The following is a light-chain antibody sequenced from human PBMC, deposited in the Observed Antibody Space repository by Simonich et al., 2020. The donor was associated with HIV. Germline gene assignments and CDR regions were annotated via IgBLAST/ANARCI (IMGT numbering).Light chain of an antibody. Sequence: DIQMTQSPSSLSASVGDRVTITCRASQGISNSLAWYQQKPGKAPKVLLYAASRLESGVPSRFSGSGSGTDFTLTISSLQAEDVAVYYCQQYYSTGGTFGQGTKVELK. J-gene: IGKJ1*01. CDR1: QGISNS. CDR2: AAS. V-gene: IGKV1-NL1*01. CDR3: QQYYSTGGT.